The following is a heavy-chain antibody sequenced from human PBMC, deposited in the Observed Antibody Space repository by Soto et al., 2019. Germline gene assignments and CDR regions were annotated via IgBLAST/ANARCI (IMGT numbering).Heavy chain of an antibody. CDR1: GGTFSSYA. Sequence: ASVKVSCKASGGTFSSYAISWVRQAPGQGLEWMGGIIPIFGTANYAQKFQGRVTITADESTSTAYMELSSLRSEDTAVYYCASGYCISTSCYFFNIPEGYYYYGMDVWGQGTTVTVSS. D-gene: IGHD2-2*01. V-gene: IGHV1-69*13. CDR3: ASGYCISTSCYFFNIPEGYYYYGMDV. CDR2: IIPIFGTA. J-gene: IGHJ6*02.